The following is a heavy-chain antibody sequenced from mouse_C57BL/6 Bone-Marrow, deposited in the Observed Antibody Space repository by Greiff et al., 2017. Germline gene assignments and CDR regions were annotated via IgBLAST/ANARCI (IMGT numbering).Heavy chain of an antibody. Sequence: EVKLMESGGGLVQPGGSMKLSCVASGFTFSNYWMNWVRQSPEKGLEWVAQIRLKSDNYATHYAESVKGRFTISRDDSKSSVYLQMNNLRAEDTGIYYCTGGPYLLSWGQGTTLTVSS. D-gene: IGHD2-1*01. V-gene: IGHV6-3*01. CDR1: GFTFSNYW. CDR3: TGGPYLLS. CDR2: IRLKSDNYAT. J-gene: IGHJ2*01.